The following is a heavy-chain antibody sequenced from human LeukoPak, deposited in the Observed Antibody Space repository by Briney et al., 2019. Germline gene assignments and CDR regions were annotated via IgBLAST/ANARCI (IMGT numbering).Heavy chain of an antibody. D-gene: IGHD3-16*01. CDR3: AGRRVLDASFDY. V-gene: IGHV3-66*02. Sequence: GGSLRLSCAASGFTVSNNYMSWVRRAPGKGLEWVSVIYSGDNTYYVESVKGRFTISRDNSKNTLFLQMNRLRAEDTAVYYCAGRRVLDASFDYWGQGTLVTVSS. CDR2: IYSGDNT. CDR1: GFTVSNNY. J-gene: IGHJ4*02.